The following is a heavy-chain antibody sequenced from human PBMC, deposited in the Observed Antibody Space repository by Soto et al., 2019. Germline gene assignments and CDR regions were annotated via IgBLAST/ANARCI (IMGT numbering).Heavy chain of an antibody. J-gene: IGHJ6*02. Sequence: QLQLQESGSGLVKPSQTLSLTCAVSGGSISSGGYSWSWIRQPPGKGLEWIGYTYHSGTTYYHPSLKSRVTISVDRSKNQFSLKLSSVTAADTAVYYCARAHYGDYGYGMDVWGQGTTVSVSS. CDR1: GGSISSGGYS. D-gene: IGHD4-17*01. CDR2: TYHSGTT. CDR3: ARAHYGDYGYGMDV. V-gene: IGHV4-30-2*01.